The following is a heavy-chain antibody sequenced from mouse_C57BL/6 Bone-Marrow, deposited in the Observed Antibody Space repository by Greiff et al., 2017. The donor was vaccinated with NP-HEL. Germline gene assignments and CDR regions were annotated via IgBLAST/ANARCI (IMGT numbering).Heavy chain of an antibody. V-gene: IGHV1-81*01. D-gene: IGHD2-13*01. CDR1: GYTFTSYG. CDR2: IYPRSGNT. J-gene: IGHJ2*01. CDR3: ARSRYGDFDC. Sequence: VKLVESGAELARPGASVKLSCKASGYTFTSYGISWVKQRTGQGLEWIGEIYPRSGNTYYNEKFKGKATLTADKSSSTAYMELRSLTSEDSAVYFCARSRYGDFDCWGQGTTLTVSS.